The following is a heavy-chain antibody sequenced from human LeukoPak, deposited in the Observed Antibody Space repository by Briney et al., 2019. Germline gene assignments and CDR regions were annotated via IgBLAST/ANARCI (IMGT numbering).Heavy chain of an antibody. CDR2: INHSGST. Sequence: SETLSLTCAVYGGSFSDYYWSWIRQPPGKGLKWIGEINHSGSTNYNPSLKGRVTISIDTSKNQFSLKLTSVTAADTAVYYCARTSGDGYFDYWGQGTLVTVSS. CDR3: ARTSGDGYFDY. CDR1: GGSFSDYY. D-gene: IGHD2-21*01. V-gene: IGHV4-34*01. J-gene: IGHJ4*02.